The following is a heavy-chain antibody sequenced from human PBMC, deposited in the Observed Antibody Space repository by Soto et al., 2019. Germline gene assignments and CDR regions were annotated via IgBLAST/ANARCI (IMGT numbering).Heavy chain of an antibody. V-gene: IGHV3-53*04. D-gene: IGHD4-4*01. J-gene: IGHJ4*02. CDR3: ARGGNPNYY. Sequence: EVQLVESGGVLVQPGGSLRLSCAVSGFTVSSNYMSWVRQAPGKGLEWVSVIYSGGNTYYADSVKGRFTISRLNSKNTLYLQMNSLRAEDTALYYCARGGNPNYYWGQGTLVTVSS. CDR1: GFTVSSNY. CDR2: IYSGGNT.